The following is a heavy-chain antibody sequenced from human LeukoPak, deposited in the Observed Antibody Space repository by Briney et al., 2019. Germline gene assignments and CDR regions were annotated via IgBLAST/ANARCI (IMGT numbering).Heavy chain of an antibody. CDR1: CGSISSSSYY. Sequence: KPSETLSLTCTVSCGSISSSSYYWGWIRQPPGKGLEWIGSIYYSGSTYYNPSLKSRVTISVDTSKNQFSLKLSSVTAADTAVYYCARHSRGEGTPSDYWGQGTLVTVSS. J-gene: IGHJ4*02. CDR2: IYYSGST. CDR3: ARHSRGEGTPSDY. V-gene: IGHV4-39*01. D-gene: IGHD3-10*01.